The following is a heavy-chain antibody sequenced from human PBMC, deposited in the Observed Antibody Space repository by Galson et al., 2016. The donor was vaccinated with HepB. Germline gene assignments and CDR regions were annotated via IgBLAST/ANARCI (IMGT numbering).Heavy chain of an antibody. CDR2: IGIVGDT. V-gene: IGHV3-13*01. CDR3: VGGTYNRFDS. CDR1: GITFSTYD. Sequence: SLRLSCAASGITFSTYDFHWVRQAAGKGLEWVSAIGIVGDTYYPGSVKGRFTISRDNAKNSLYLRMNSLRAEDTAVYYCVGGTYNRFDSWGQGTLVTVSS. J-gene: IGHJ4*02. D-gene: IGHD1-26*01.